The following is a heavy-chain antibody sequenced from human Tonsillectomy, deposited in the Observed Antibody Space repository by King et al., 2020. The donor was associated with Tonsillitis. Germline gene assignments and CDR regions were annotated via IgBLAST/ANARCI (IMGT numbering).Heavy chain of an antibody. CDR1: GGSISSSSYY. Sequence: QLQESGPGLVKPSETLSLTCTVPGGSISSSSYYWGWIRQPPGKGLEWIGSIYYSWSTYYNTSLKSRVTISVDPSKNQFSLKLSSVTAADPAVYDCARHTGLPRGYSGGVGYWGQGTLVTVSS. J-gene: IGHJ4*02. V-gene: IGHV4-39*01. D-gene: IGHD1-1*01. CDR2: IYYSWST. CDR3: ARHTGLPRGYSGGVGY.